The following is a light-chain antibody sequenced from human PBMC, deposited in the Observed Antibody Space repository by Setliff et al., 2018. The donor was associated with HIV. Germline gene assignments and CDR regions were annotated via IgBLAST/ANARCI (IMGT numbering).Light chain of an antibody. CDR1: SSDVGGYKY. V-gene: IGLV2-14*01. J-gene: IGLJ1*01. CDR3: SSYTGSYTYV. Sequence: QSVLTQPASVSGSPGQSITISCTGTSSDVGGYKYVSWYQHHPGKAPKLMVYEVSNRPSGVSNRFSGSKSGNTASLTISGLQAEDEAVYYCSSYTGSYTYVFGTGTKGTVL. CDR2: EVS.